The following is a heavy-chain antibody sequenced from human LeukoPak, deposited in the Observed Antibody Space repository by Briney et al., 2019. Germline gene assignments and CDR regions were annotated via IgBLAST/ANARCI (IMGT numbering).Heavy chain of an antibody. V-gene: IGHV3-30*02. Sequence: PGGSLRLSCAASGFTFCSYDMHWVRQAPGKGLEWVAFIRYDGSNKYSADSVKGRFTISRDNSKNTLYLQMSSLSADDTVVYYCAKDLPPNDFWGQGTLVTVSS. CDR2: IRYDGSNK. CDR3: AKDLPPNDF. J-gene: IGHJ4*02. CDR1: GFTFCSYD.